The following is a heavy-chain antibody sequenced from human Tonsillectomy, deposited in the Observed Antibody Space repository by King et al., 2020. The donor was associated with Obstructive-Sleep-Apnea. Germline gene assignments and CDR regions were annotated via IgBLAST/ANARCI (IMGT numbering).Heavy chain of an antibody. CDR3: ARASTVTRNDAFDI. D-gene: IGHD4-17*01. V-gene: IGHV3-21*01. Sequence: EVQLVESGGGLVKPGGSLRLSCAASGFTFSSYSMNWVRQAPGKGLEWVSSISSSSYIYYADSVKGRFTISRDNAKNSLYLQMNSLRAEDTAVYYCARASTVTRNDAFDIWGQGTMVTVSS. J-gene: IGHJ3*02. CDR1: GFTFSSYS. CDR2: ISSSSYI.